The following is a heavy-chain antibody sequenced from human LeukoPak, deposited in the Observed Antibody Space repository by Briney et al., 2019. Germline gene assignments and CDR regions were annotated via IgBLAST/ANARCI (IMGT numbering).Heavy chain of an antibody. J-gene: IGHJ5*02. D-gene: IGHD1-26*01. Sequence: ASVKVSCKVSGYTLTELSMHWVRQAPGKGLEWMGGFDPEDGETIYAQKFQGRVTMTEDTSTDTAYMELSSLRSEDTAVYYCATVGAGIVGAIKLFDPWGQGTLVTVSS. CDR2: FDPEDGET. CDR1: GYTLTELS. CDR3: ATVGAGIVGAIKLFDP. V-gene: IGHV1-24*01.